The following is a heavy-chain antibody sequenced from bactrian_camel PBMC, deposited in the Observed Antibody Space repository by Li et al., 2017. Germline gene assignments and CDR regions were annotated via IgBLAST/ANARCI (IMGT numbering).Heavy chain of an antibody. Sequence: HVQLVESGGESVQAGGSLRLSCAESGSASMIYCMGWFRQAPGKEREGVAAICGSGYTDYAGSVAGRFTVSKDNAKNALYLQMNSLKPEDTAMYYCAAAAGLFGGTCLDVRSVDYWGRGTQVTVS. D-gene: IGHD7*01. CDR2: ICGSGYT. J-gene: IGHJ4*01. CDR1: GSASMIYC. CDR3: AAAAGLFGGTCLDVRSVDY. V-gene: IGHV3S57*01.